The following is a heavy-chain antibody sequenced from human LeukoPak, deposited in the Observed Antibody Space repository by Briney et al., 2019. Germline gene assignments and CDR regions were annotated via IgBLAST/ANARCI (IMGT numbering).Heavy chain of an antibody. CDR1: GYTFTSYG. D-gene: IGHD3-10*01. Sequence: ASVKVSCKASGYTFTSYGISWVRQAPGQGLEWMGWISAYNGSTNYAQKLQGRVTMTTDTSTSTAYMELRSLRSDDTAVYYCARDEITMVRGSSVYWGQGTLVTVSS. V-gene: IGHV1-18*04. CDR3: ARDEITMVRGSSVY. J-gene: IGHJ4*02. CDR2: ISAYNGST.